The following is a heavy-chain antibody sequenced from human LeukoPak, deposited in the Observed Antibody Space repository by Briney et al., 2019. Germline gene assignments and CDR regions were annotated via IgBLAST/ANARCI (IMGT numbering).Heavy chain of an antibody. V-gene: IGHV4-38-2*02. Sequence: PSETLSLTCSVSGYSISSGYHWAWIRQAPGKGLEWMGSIYQSGSTYDNMSLKSRVSLSVDTPRNQFSLKLSSVTAADTAVYYCARLGENGLLTGYFYPWGQGTLVTVSS. D-gene: IGHD3-9*01. J-gene: IGHJ5*02. CDR3: ARLGENGLLTGYFYP. CDR2: IYQSGST. CDR1: GYSISSGYH.